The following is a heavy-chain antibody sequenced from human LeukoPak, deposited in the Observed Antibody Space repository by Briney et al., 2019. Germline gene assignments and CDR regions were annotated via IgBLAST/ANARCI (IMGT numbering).Heavy chain of an antibody. V-gene: IGHV3-23*01. CDR3: AKDAHIVVEFPYAFDI. Sequence: GGSLRLSCAASGFTFSNYPMSWVRQAPGKGLEWVSLITAGGGSTYYADSVKGRFTISRDNSRNTLYLQMNSLRAEDTAVYYCAKDAHIVVEFPYAFDIWGQGTMVTVSS. D-gene: IGHD2-21*01. CDR1: GFTFSNYP. CDR2: ITAGGGST. J-gene: IGHJ3*02.